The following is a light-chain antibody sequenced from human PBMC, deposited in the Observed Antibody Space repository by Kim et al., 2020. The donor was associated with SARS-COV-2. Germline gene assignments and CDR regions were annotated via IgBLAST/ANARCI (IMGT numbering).Light chain of an antibody. CDR2: DAS. Sequence: LSPGERATLSCRARQSVSTFLAWYQQKPGQAPRLLIYDASDRATGIPARFSGSGSGTDFTLTISSLEPEDFAVYYCQHRSNWPWTFGQGTKVDIK. CDR1: QSVSTF. J-gene: IGKJ1*01. V-gene: IGKV3-11*01. CDR3: QHRSNWPWT.